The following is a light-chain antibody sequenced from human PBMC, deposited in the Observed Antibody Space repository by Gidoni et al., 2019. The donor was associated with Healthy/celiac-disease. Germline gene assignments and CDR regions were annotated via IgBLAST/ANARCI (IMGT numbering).Light chain of an antibody. CDR3: QVWDSSSDHRV. CDR1: NIGSKS. V-gene: IGLV3-21*04. J-gene: IGLJ3*02. Sequence: SYVLTQPPSVSVAPGKTARITCGGNNIGSKSLHCYQQKPGQAPVLVIYYDSDRPSGIPERFSGSNSGNTATLTISRVEAGDEADYYCQVWDSSSDHRVFGGGTKLTVL. CDR2: YDS.